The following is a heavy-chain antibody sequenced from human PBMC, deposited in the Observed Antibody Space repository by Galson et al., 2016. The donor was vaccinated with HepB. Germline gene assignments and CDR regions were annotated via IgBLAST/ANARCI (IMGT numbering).Heavy chain of an antibody. D-gene: IGHD4-23*01. CDR2: ISSYNGYP. V-gene: IGHV1-18*01. CDR1: DNTFTNFG. J-gene: IGHJ4*02. Sequence: SVKVSCKASDNTFTNFGFTWVRQAPGQGLEWMGWISSYNGYPDYPQRLQGRITMTADTSTSTVYMELRSLRPDDTAIYYCARANYGGSFDYWGQGTLVTVSS. CDR3: ARANYGGSFDY.